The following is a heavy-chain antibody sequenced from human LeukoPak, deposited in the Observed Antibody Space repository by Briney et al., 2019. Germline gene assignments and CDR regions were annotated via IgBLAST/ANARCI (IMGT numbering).Heavy chain of an antibody. CDR3: ARAGLMVRGVIKWEYYFDY. Sequence: GASVKVSCKASGYTFTGYYMHWVRQAPGQGLEWMGWINPNSGGTNYAQKFQGWVTMTRDTSISTAYMELSRLRSDDTAVYYCARAGLMVRGVIKWEYYFDYWGQGTLVTVSS. J-gene: IGHJ4*02. D-gene: IGHD3-10*01. V-gene: IGHV1-2*04. CDR1: GYTFTGYY. CDR2: INPNSGGT.